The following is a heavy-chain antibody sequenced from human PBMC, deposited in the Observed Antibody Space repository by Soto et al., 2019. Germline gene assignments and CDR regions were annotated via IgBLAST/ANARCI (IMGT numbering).Heavy chain of an antibody. Sequence: QVQLVQSGAEVKKPGSSVKVSCKASGGTFSSYAISWVRQAPGQGLEWMGGIIPIFGTANYAQKFQGRVTITADKSTSTAYMERGSLRSEDTAVYYCARDGRDGIVGGDYFDYWGQGTLVTVSS. J-gene: IGHJ4*02. V-gene: IGHV1-69*06. D-gene: IGHD3-22*01. CDR2: IIPIFGTA. CDR3: ARDGRDGIVGGDYFDY. CDR1: GGTFSSYA.